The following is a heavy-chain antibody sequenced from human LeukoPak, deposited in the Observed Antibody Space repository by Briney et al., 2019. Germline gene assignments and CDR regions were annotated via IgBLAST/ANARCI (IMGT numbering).Heavy chain of an antibody. D-gene: IGHD5-24*01. V-gene: IGHV3-49*03. J-gene: IGHJ4*02. CDR3: TRDEMASTRVY. CDR1: GFTFGDYA. Sequence: GGSLRLSCTASGFTFGDYAMSWFRQAPGKGLEWVGFIRSKAYGGTTEYAASVKGRFTISRDDSKSIAYLQMNSLKTEDTAVHYCTRDEMASTRVYWGQGTLVTVSS. CDR2: IRSKAYGGTT.